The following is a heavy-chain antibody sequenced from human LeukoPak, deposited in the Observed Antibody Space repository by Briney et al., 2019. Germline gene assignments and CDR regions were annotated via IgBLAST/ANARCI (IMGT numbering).Heavy chain of an antibody. CDR1: GGSISSGSYY. J-gene: IGHJ3*02. V-gene: IGHV4-61*02. D-gene: IGHD1-26*01. CDR3: ASEPKTSIVGATDAFDI. Sequence: SETLSLTCTVSGGSISSGSYYWSWIRQPAGKGLEWIGRIYTGGSTNYNPSLKSRVTISVDTSKNQFSLKLSSVTAADTAVYYCASEPKTSIVGATDAFDIWGQGTMVTVSS. CDR2: IYTGGST.